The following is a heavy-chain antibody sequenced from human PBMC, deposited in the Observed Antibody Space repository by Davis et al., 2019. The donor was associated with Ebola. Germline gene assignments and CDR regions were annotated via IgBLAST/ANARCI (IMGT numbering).Heavy chain of an antibody. CDR2: ISSGGVTT. CDR3: AKDTSNVWFDV. CDR1: GFTFSDYS. J-gene: IGHJ3*01. V-gene: IGHV3-23*01. D-gene: IGHD6-19*01. Sequence: GGSLRLSCAASGFTFSDYSMSWVRQAPGKGLEWLSYISSGGVTTYYADSVKGRFTISRDNSKNTLHLQMNSLRVEDTAIYYCAKDTSNVWFDVWGQGTMVTVAS.